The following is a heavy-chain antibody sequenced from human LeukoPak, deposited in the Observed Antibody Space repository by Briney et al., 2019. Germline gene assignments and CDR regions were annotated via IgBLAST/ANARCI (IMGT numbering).Heavy chain of an antibody. V-gene: IGHV4-39*01. CDR3: ARQGSGSSPPYFDY. Sequence: PSETLSLTCTVSGGSISSSSYYWGWIRQPPGKGLEWIGSIYYSGSIYYNPSLKSRVTISVDTSKNQFSLKLSSVTAADTAVYYCARQGSGSSPPYFDYWGQGTLVTVSS. CDR2: IYYSGSI. CDR1: GGSISSSSYY. D-gene: IGHD6-13*01. J-gene: IGHJ4*02.